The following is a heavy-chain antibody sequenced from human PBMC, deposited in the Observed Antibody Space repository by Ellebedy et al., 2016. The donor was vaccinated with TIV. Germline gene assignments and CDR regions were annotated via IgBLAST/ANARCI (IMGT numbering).Heavy chain of an antibody. CDR2: INQNGSDK. D-gene: IGHD4-17*01. CDR3: ATDGSYGDFRSPAHAFVI. V-gene: IGHV3-7*01. CDR1: RFSFSSYW. J-gene: IGHJ3*02. Sequence: GGSLRLSCAASRFSFSSYWMSWVRQSPGKGLEWVANINQNGSDKYYVDSVKGRSTISRDNAKNSLYMQLNSLRADDTSGYYCATDGSYGDFRSPAHAFVIWGQGTVVTVSS.